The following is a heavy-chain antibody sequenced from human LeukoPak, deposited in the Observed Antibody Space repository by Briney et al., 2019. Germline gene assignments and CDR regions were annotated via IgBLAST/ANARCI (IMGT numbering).Heavy chain of an antibody. CDR3: ARDLGVLRFLEGPSWFDP. Sequence: ASVKVSCKASGYTFTGYYMHWVRQAPGQGLEWMGWINPNSGGTNYAQKLQGRVTMTTDTSTSTAYMELRSLRSDDTAVYYCARDLGVLRFLEGPSWFDPWGQGTLVTVSS. J-gene: IGHJ5*02. CDR2: INPNSGGT. V-gene: IGHV1-2*02. CDR1: GYTFTGYY. D-gene: IGHD3-3*01.